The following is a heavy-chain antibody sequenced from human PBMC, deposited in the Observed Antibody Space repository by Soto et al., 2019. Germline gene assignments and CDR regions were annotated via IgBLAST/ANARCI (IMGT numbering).Heavy chain of an antibody. CDR1: GGTFSSYA. CDR2: IIPIFGTA. Sequence: QVQLVQSGAEVKKPGSSVKVSCKASGGTFSSYAISWVRQAPGQGLEWMGGIIPIFGTANYAQKFQGRVTITADESTSTAYMELNSLRSEDTAVYYCARGRFGELYPYYYYYGMDVWGQGTTVTVSS. D-gene: IGHD3-10*01. CDR3: ARGRFGELYPYYYYYGMDV. V-gene: IGHV1-69*01. J-gene: IGHJ6*02.